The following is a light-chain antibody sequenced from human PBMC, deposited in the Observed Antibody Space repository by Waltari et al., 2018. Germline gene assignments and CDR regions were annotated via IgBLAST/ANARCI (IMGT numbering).Light chain of an antibody. V-gene: IGKV3-11*01. Sequence: EIVLTQSPGTLSLSPGERANLSCRASQSVSIHLAWFQQKPGQAPRLLIFDTSKRATGIPARFSGSGSGTEFTLTISSLEPEDFAVYYCQQNSDWPRTFGQGTNVEIK. CDR2: DTS. J-gene: IGKJ1*01. CDR3: QQNSDWPRT. CDR1: QSVSIH.